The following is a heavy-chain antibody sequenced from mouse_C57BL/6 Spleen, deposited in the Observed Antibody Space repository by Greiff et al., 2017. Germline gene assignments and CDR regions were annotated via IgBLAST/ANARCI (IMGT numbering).Heavy chain of an antibody. J-gene: IGHJ3*01. D-gene: IGHD2-5*01. Sequence: VKLMESGPGLVQPSQSLSITCTVSGFSLTSYGVHWVRQSPGKGLEWLGVIWSGGSTDYNAAFISRLSISKDNSKSQVFFKMNSLQADDTSIYYCARAYYSNLPWFAYWGQGTLVTVSA. CDR3: ARAYYSNLPWFAY. CDR2: IWSGGST. V-gene: IGHV2-2*01. CDR1: GFSLTSYG.